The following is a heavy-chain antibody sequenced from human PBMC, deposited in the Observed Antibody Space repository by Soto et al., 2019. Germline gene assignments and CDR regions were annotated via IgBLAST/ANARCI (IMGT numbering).Heavy chain of an antibody. CDR3: VRIAGAGTE. V-gene: IGHV4-59*01. Sequence: QVQLQESGPGLVKPSETLSLTCTVSGGSITNFFWNWIRQPPGKGLEWIASMYYSGSTKYTPSLKSRVTISVDTSKNPFSLKLTSVTAADTALYYCVRIAGAGTEWGQGTLVTVSS. J-gene: IGHJ4*02. CDR1: GGSITNFF. D-gene: IGHD6-19*01. CDR2: MYYSGST.